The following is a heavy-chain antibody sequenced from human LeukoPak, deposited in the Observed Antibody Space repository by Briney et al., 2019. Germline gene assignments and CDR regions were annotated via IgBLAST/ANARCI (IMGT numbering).Heavy chain of an antibody. CDR2: IKQDGSET. CDR3: ARDLGVGGTIGY. D-gene: IGHD1-26*01. CDR1: GFTFSSHW. J-gene: IGHJ4*02. Sequence: GGSLRLSCAAFGFTFSSHWMSWVRQAPGKGLEWVANIKQDGSETYYVDSVKGRFTISRDNAKNSLYLQMNSLRAEDTAVYYCARDLGVGGTIGYWGQGTLVTVSS. V-gene: IGHV3-7*01.